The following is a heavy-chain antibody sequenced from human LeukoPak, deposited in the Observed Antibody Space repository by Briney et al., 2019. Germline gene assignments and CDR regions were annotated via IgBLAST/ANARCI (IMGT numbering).Heavy chain of an antibody. J-gene: IGHJ6*02. D-gene: IGHD3-22*01. Sequence: PSETLSLTCTVSGGSISSGTYYWTWIRQPAGKGLEWIGRIYTSGSTNYNPSLKSRVIISVDTSKNHFSLKLTSVTAADTAVYYFERDYYDSSGYYHYPYYYYGMDVWGQGTTVTVSS. CDR2: IYTSGST. CDR3: ERDYYDSSGYYHYPYYYYGMDV. V-gene: IGHV4-61*02. CDR1: GGSISSGTYY.